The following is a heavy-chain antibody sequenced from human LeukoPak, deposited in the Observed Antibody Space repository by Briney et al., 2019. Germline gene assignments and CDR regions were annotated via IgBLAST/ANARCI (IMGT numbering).Heavy chain of an antibody. D-gene: IGHD6-19*01. CDR3: VNQISGWVY. Sequence: PGGSLRLSCSASGFTFSKLAMRWVRQAPGKGLEYVSAISGNGGTTYYADSVKGRFTTSRDNSKNTLYLQMSSLRPEDTAVYYCVNQISGWVYWGQGTLVTVSS. CDR2: ISGNGGTT. CDR1: GFTFSKLA. V-gene: IGHV3-64D*06. J-gene: IGHJ4*02.